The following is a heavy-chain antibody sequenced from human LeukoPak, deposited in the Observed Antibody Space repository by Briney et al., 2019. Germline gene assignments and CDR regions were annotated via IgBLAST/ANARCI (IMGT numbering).Heavy chain of an antibody. CDR3: ARRYYDYVWGSDDRGAFDI. V-gene: IGHV7-4-1*02. D-gene: IGHD3-16*01. CDR2: INTNTGNP. Sequence: ASVKVSCKASGYTFTSYAMNWVRQAPGQGLEWKGWINTNTGNPTYAQGFTGRFVFSLDTSVSTAYLQISSLKAEDTAVYYCARRYYDYVWGSDDRGAFDIWGQGTMVTVSS. J-gene: IGHJ3*02. CDR1: GYTFTSYA.